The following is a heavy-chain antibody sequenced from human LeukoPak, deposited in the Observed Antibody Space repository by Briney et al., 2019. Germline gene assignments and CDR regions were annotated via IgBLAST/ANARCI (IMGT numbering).Heavy chain of an antibody. CDR1: GFTFSSYA. CDR2: ISGSGDNT. V-gene: IGHV3-23*01. Sequence: GGSLRLSCAASGFTFSSYAMSWVRQAPGKGLEWVSGISGSGDNTYYADSVKGRFTISRDNSKNTLYLQMNSLRADDTAVYYCAKGGLVHRFDPWGQGTLVTVSS. CDR3: AKGGLVHRFDP. J-gene: IGHJ5*02.